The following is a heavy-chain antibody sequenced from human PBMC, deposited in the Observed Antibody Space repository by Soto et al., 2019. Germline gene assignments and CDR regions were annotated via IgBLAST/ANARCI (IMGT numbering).Heavy chain of an antibody. Sequence: QVQLVQSGAEVKKPGASVKVSCKASGYTFTNYGISWVRQAPGQGLEWMGWISAYNGNTKYAQKLQGRVTMTTDTSTSKAYMEPRSLRSDDTAVYSCARDSPPVDYWGQGTLVTVSS. CDR3: ARDSPPVDY. V-gene: IGHV1-18*01. CDR1: GYTFTNYG. J-gene: IGHJ4*02. CDR2: ISAYNGNT.